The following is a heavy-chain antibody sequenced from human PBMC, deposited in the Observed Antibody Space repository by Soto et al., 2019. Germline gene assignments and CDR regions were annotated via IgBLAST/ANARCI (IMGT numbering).Heavy chain of an antibody. CDR1: GGSINSYY. J-gene: IGHJ4*02. CDR3: AGYYDSSGYYPFDY. Sequence: QVQLQESGPGLVKPSETLSLTCSVSGGSINSYYWSWIRQPPGKGLEWIGYIYYGGSTDYNPSPRSRVTISLATSKNQLSLKLTSVTAADTAMYYCAGYYDSSGYYPFDYWVQGTLVTVSS. V-gene: IGHV4-59*01. CDR2: IYYGGST. D-gene: IGHD3-22*01.